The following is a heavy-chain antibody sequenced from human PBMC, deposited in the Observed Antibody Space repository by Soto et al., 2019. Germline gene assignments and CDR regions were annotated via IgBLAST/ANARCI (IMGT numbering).Heavy chain of an antibody. CDR3: ARIRQLLFVS. J-gene: IGHJ4*02. CDR1: GFTFRVYA. CDR2: IGGTGNTT. V-gene: IGHV3-23*01. D-gene: IGHD2-2*01. Sequence: VHLSESGGALVQPGGSLRLSCAASGFTFRVYAISWFRQAPGGGLEWVSAIGGTGNTTYYADSVKGRFTIARDNSRDTLYLQMTSLRVEDTAVYYCARIRQLLFVSWGQGTLVSVS.